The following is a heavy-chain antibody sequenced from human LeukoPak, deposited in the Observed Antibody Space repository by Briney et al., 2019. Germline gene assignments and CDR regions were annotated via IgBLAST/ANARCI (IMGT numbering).Heavy chain of an antibody. J-gene: IGHJ4*02. D-gene: IGHD6-19*01. CDR3: ARGGAVANSFDF. CDR1: GGSISSYY. V-gene: IGHV4-4*07. Sequence: PSETLSLTCTVSGGSISSYYWSWIRQPPGKGLEWIGRIYTSGSTNYNPSLKSRVTISVDTSKNQFSLKLSSVTAADTAMYYCARGGAVANSFDFGGRGTVVIVS. CDR2: IYTSGST.